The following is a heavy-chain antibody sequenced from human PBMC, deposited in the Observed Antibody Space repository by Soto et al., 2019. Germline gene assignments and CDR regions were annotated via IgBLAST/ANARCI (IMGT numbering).Heavy chain of an antibody. CDR3: ARDPPLSMIVVVGVHDL. V-gene: IGHV3-21*02. Sequence: EVQLVESGGGLVKPGGSLRLSCAASGFTFSNYNMNWVRQATGKGLEWVSSISSSSTFKNYADSVKGRFTISRDNDKNSVYLPMSSLGAEDTAVYYCARDPPLSMIVVVGVHDLWGQGTLVTVSS. CDR2: ISSSSTFK. J-gene: IGHJ4*02. CDR1: GFTFSNYN. D-gene: IGHD3-22*01.